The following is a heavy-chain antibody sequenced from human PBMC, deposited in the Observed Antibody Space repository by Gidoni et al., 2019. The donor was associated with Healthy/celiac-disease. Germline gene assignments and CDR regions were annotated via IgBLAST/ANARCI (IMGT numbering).Heavy chain of an antibody. CDR1: GYTFTSYY. J-gene: IGHJ6*02. CDR3: AREVWVRGVSFPRAYYYYGMDV. V-gene: IGHV1-46*01. Sequence: QVQLVQSGAEVKKPGASVKVSCKASGYTFTSYYMHWVRQAPGQGLEWMGIINPSGGSTSYAQKFQGRVTMTRDTSTSTVYMELSSLRSEDTAVYYCAREVWVRGVSFPRAYYYYGMDVWGQGTTVTVSS. D-gene: IGHD3-10*01. CDR2: INPSGGST.